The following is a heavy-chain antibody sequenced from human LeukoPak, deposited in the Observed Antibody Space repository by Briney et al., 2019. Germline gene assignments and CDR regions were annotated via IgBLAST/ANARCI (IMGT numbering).Heavy chain of an antibody. CDR3: AKPLEKYTYGGNFDY. J-gene: IGHJ4*02. CDR1: GFTFSSYA. Sequence: GGSLRLSCEASGFTFSSYAMSWVRQAPGKGLAWVSVISSSADITYYADSVKGRFTISRDNSKNTLYLQMNNLRAEDTAVYYCAKPLEKYTYGGNFDYWGQGLLVTVSS. V-gene: IGHV3-23*01. D-gene: IGHD4-23*01. CDR2: ISSSADIT.